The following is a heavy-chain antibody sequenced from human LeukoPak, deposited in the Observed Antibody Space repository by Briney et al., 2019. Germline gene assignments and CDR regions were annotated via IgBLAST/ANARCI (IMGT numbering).Heavy chain of an antibody. V-gene: IGHV3-48*03. CDR2: ISSSGSTI. CDR3: AREYRAFVVVPAASGWFDP. Sequence: GGSLRLSCAASEFTFSSYEMNWVRQAPGKGLEWVSYISSSGSTIYYADSVKGRFTISRDNAKNSLYLQMNSLRAEDTAVYYCAREYRAFVVVPAASGWFDPWGQGTLVTVSS. CDR1: EFTFSSYE. D-gene: IGHD2-2*01. J-gene: IGHJ5*02.